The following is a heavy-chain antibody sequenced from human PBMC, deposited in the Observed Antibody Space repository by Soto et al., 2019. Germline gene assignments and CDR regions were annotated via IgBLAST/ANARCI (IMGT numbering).Heavy chain of an antibody. CDR2: IKQDGSEK. D-gene: IGHD6-6*01. V-gene: IGHV3-7*01. J-gene: IGHJ6*02. CDR1: GFTFSSFW. Sequence: GGSLRLSCAASGFTFSSFWMSWVRQAPGKGLEWVANIKQDGSEKYYVDSVKGRFTISRDNAKNSLYLQMNSLRAEDTAVYYCARNLYSSSFSWYRDNYYYYYGMDVWGQGTTVTVSS. CDR3: ARNLYSSSFSWYRDNYYYYYGMDV.